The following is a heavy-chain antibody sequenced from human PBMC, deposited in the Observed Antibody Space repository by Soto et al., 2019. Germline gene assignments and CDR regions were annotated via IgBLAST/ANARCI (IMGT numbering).Heavy chain of an antibody. V-gene: IGHV4-34*01. CDR2: INHSGST. CDR3: ARIEGRSGQIKGNWFDP. D-gene: IGHD3-3*01. CDR1: GGSFSGYY. Sequence: SETLSLTCAVYGGSFSGYYWSWIRQPPGKGLEWIGEINHSGSTNYNPSLKSRVTISVDTSKNQFSLKLSSVTAADTAVYYCARIEGRSGQIKGNWFDPWGQGTLVTVSS. J-gene: IGHJ5*02.